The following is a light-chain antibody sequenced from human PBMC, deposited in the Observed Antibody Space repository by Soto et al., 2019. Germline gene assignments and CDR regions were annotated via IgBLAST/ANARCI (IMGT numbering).Light chain of an antibody. Sequence: QSALTQPASVSGSLGQSITISCTGTSSDIGGYNFVSWYRHHPGKAPKLMIYEVTNRPSGVSNRFSGSRSGNTASLTISWLQAEDEGDYYCSSFTSSSTDVFGTGTKVTVL. J-gene: IGLJ1*01. V-gene: IGLV2-14*01. CDR3: SSFTSSSTDV. CDR2: EVT. CDR1: SSDIGGYNF.